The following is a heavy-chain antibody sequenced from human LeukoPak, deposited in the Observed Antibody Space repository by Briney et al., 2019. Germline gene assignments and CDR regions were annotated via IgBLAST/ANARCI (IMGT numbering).Heavy chain of an antibody. J-gene: IGHJ4*02. D-gene: IGHD6-13*01. V-gene: IGHV1-18*01. CDR2: ISAYNGNK. CDR3: ARRGTIITWYADY. CDR1: ASAFTINS. Sequence: GASVKLSCTGSASAFTINSFSWRRHAPGQGLEWMGWISAYNGNKNYAQKLQGRVTMTTDTSTSKAYKELRSLRSHETAVYYCARRGTIITWYADYWGQGTLVTVSS.